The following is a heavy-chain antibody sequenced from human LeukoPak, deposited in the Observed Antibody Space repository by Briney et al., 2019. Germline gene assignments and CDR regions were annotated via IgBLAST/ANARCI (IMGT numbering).Heavy chain of an antibody. J-gene: IGHJ4*02. CDR1: GFTFSSYA. CDR2: ISSNGGST. Sequence: PGGSLRLSCSASGFTFSSYAMHWVRQAPGKGLEYVSAISSNGGSTYYADSVKGRFTISRDNSKNTLYLQMSSLSAEDTAVYYCVKAGYYDSSGYGTHWGQGTLVTVSS. D-gene: IGHD3-22*01. CDR3: VKAGYYDSSGYGTH. V-gene: IGHV3-64D*06.